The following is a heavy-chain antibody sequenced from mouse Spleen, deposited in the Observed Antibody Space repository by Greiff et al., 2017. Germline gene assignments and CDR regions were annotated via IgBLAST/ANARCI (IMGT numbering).Heavy chain of an antibody. J-gene: IGHJ4*01. CDR3: ARRGRSGYAMDY. D-gene: IGHD3-1*01. V-gene: IGHV1-64*01. CDR1: GYTFTSYW. Sequence: QVQLQQPGAELVKPGASVKLSCKASGYTFTSYWMHWVKQRPGQGLEWIGMIHPNSGSTNYNEKFKSKATLTVDKSSSTAYMQLSSLTSEDSAVYYCARRGRSGYAMDYWGQGTSVTVSS. CDR2: IHPNSGST.